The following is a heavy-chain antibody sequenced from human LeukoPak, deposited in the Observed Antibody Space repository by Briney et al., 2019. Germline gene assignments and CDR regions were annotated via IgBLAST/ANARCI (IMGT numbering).Heavy chain of an antibody. J-gene: IGHJ4*02. Sequence: SETLSLTCSVSGGSISSSGYYWGWIRQPPGKGLEWIGSISYTGSTYHSPSLKSRLTISVDTSKNQFSLKLASVTAADTAVYYCARALGPDYVWGSYRYWGQGTLVTVSS. D-gene: IGHD3-16*02. V-gene: IGHV4-39*02. CDR3: ARALGPDYVWGSYRY. CDR2: ISYTGST. CDR1: GGSISSSGYY.